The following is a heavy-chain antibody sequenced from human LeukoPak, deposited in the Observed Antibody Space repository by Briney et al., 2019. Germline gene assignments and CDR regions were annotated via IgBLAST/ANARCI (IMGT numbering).Heavy chain of an antibody. J-gene: IGHJ4*02. D-gene: IGHD3-10*01. CDR1: GFPFTTYG. CDR2: FVSIGGSE. V-gene: IGHV3-30*03. Sequence: GGSLRLPCAASGFPFTTYGLHWVRQAPGKGLEGVTAFVSIGGSEYYADSVKGGFTISRENAKKSLYLQMNSLRAEDTAVYYSARASMYYYSSYYFDYWGQGTLVTVSS. CDR3: ARASMYYYSSYYFDY.